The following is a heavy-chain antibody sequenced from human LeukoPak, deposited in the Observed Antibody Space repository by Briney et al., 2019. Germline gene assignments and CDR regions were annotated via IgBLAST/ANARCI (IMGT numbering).Heavy chain of an antibody. CDR1: GGTFSSYA. D-gene: IGHD3-9*01. CDR3: ARDGLYDTPPV. J-gene: IGHJ6*04. CDR2: IIPIFGTA. Sequence: AASVKVSCKASGGTFSSYAISWMRQAPGQGLEWMGGIIPIFGTANYAQKFQGRVTITADKSTSTAYMELSSLRSEDTAVYYCARDGLYDTPPVWGKGTTVTVSS. V-gene: IGHV1-69*06.